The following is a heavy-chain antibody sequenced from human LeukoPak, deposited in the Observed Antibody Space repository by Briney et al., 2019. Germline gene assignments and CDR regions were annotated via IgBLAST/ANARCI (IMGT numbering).Heavy chain of an antibody. D-gene: IGHD7-27*01. CDR3: AMGGGLGIVDY. CDR1: SGSISTSNYY. Sequence: SETLSLTCTVSSGSISTSNYYWGWVRQPPGKALEWIGNIFYSGSTYYSPSLKSRVTISVDMSKNQFSLKLSSVTAADTAVYYCAMGGGLGIVDYWGQGTLVTVSS. V-gene: IGHV4-39*07. CDR2: IFYSGST. J-gene: IGHJ4*02.